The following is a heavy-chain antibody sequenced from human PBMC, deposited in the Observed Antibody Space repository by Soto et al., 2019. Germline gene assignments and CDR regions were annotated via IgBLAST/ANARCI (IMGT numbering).Heavy chain of an antibody. Sequence: PGVSLRRSFAASAFKLRTYAMSWVRQAPGKGLEWVSAISGGGDFTYYADSVKGRFTISRDNSKNTLYLQMNSLRAEDTAIYYCAKGSGPFRPYYFDYRGQGTLVTVPS. CDR3: AKGSGPFRPYYFDY. CDR2: ISGGGDFT. J-gene: IGHJ4*02. V-gene: IGHV3-23*01. CDR1: AFKLRTYA.